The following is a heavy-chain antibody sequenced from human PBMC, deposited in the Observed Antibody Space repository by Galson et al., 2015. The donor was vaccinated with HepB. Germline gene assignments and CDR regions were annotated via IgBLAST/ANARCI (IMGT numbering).Heavy chain of an antibody. V-gene: IGHV3-48*03. Sequence: SLRLSCAASGFTFSSYEMNWVRQAPGKGLEWVSYISSSGSTIYYADSVKGRFTISRDNAKNSLYLQMNSLRAEDTAVYYCASGIAARCYYYGMDVWGQGTTVTVSS. CDR1: GFTFSSYE. CDR2: ISSSGSTI. J-gene: IGHJ6*02. D-gene: IGHD6-13*01. CDR3: ASGIAARCYYYGMDV.